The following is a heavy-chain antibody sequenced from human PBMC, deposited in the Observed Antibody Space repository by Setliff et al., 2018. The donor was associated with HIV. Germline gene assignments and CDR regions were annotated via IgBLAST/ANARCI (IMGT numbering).Heavy chain of an antibody. CDR1: GYSISSGYY. CDR2: IYHSGST. V-gene: IGHV4-38-2*01. CDR3: ARRSGWSLDY. J-gene: IGHJ4*02. D-gene: IGHD6-19*01. Sequence: SETLSLTCAVSGYSISSGYYWGWIRQPPGKGLEWIGSIYHSGSTYYNPSLKGRVTISVDTSKNQFSLKLSSVTAADTAVYYCARRSGWSLDYWGQGTLVTVS.